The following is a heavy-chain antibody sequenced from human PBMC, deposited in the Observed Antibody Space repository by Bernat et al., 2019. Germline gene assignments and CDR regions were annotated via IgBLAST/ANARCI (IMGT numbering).Heavy chain of an antibody. CDR1: GGSISSYY. V-gene: IGHV4-59*01. J-gene: IGHJ3*02. Sequence: QVQLQESGPGLVKPSETLSLTCTVSGGSISSYYWSWIRQPPGKGLEWIGYIYYSGSTNYNPSLKSRVTISVDTSKNQFSLKLSSVTAADTAVYYCARAQYYYDSSGYYPNAFDIWGQGTMVTVSS. D-gene: IGHD3-22*01. CDR2: IYYSGST. CDR3: ARAQYYYDSSGYYPNAFDI.